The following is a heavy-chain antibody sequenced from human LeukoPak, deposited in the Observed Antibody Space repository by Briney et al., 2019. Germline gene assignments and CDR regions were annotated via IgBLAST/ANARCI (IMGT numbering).Heavy chain of an antibody. CDR3: ARETLGIESHFDY. J-gene: IGHJ4*02. D-gene: IGHD3-16*01. CDR1: GGTFSSYA. Sequence: SVKVSCKASGGTFSSYAISWVRQAPGQGLEWMGGIIPIFGTANYAQEFQGRVTITADKSTSTAYMKLSSLRSEDTAVYYCARETLGIESHFDYWGQGTLVTVSS. V-gene: IGHV1-69*06. CDR2: IIPIFGTA.